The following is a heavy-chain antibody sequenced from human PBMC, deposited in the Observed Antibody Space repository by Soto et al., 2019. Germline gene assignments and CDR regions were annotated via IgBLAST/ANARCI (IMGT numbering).Heavy chain of an antibody. J-gene: IGHJ4*02. CDR1: GFTFSNFL. Sequence: GGSLRLSCEVSGFTFSNFLMTWVRQAPGKGLEWVANIKKDGSEKNFVDSVKGRFTISRDNAKNSLYLQMNSLRAEDTAVYYCTTGGLLTLRYWGQGALVTVSS. CDR3: TTGGLLTLRY. D-gene: IGHD3-10*01. CDR2: IKKDGSEK. V-gene: IGHV3-7*03.